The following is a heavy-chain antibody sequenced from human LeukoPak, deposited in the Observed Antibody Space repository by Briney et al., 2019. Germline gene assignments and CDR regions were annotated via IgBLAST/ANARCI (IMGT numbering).Heavy chain of an antibody. V-gene: IGHV3-48*04. CDR1: GFTFRSYA. CDR3: AFSNNFNY. CDR2: ITYNSGTI. Sequence: PGGSLRLSCAASGFTFRSYAMQWVRQAPGKGLEWVSYITYNSGTIFYADSVRGRFTISREDAKNSLYLQMNSVRAEDTAIYYCAFSNNFNYWGRGTLVTVSS. D-gene: IGHD3-3*02. J-gene: IGHJ4*02.